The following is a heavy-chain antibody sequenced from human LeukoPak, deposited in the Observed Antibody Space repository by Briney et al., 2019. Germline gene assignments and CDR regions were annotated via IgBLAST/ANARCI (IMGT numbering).Heavy chain of an antibody. V-gene: IGHV4-4*02. Sequence: SETLSLTCAVSGVSISSSNWWHWVRQPPGKGLEWIGEIYHSGSTNYNPSLKSRVTISVDTSKNQFSLNLSSVTAADTAVYYCAREGGYSYGDAPLHFDYWGQGTLVTVSS. CDR1: GVSISSSNW. D-gene: IGHD5-18*01. CDR3: AREGGYSYGDAPLHFDY. CDR2: IYHSGST. J-gene: IGHJ4*02.